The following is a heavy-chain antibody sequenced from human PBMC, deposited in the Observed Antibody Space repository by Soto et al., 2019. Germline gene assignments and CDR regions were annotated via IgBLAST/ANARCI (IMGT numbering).Heavy chain of an antibody. Sequence: GGSLRLSCAASGFTFSSYEMNWVRQAPGKGLEWVSYISSSGSTIYYADSVKGRFTISRDNAKNSLYLQMNSLRAEDTAVYHCARDKAPSYYDFWSGARYGMDVWGQGTTVTVSS. CDR1: GFTFSSYE. V-gene: IGHV3-48*03. CDR2: ISSSGSTI. D-gene: IGHD3-3*01. J-gene: IGHJ6*02. CDR3: ARDKAPSYYDFWSGARYGMDV.